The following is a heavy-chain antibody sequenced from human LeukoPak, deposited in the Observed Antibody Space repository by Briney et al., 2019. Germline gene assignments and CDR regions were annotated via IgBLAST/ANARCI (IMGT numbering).Heavy chain of an antibody. Sequence: SETLSLTCTVSGGSISTNYWSWIRQPPGKGLEWIGNIFYSGRNNYNPSLRSRVTMSVDTSKNQFSLKLSSVTAADTAVYYCASEPYGSGSFLGAFDIWGQGTMVTVSS. V-gene: IGHV4-59*08. CDR2: IFYSGRN. CDR3: ASEPYGSGSFLGAFDI. D-gene: IGHD3-10*01. CDR1: GGSISTNY. J-gene: IGHJ3*02.